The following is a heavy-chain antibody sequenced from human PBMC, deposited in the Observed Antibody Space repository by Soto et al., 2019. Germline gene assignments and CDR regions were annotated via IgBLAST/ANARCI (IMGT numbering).Heavy chain of an antibody. D-gene: IGHD3-10*01. V-gene: IGHV3-23*01. CDR3: AKKVNSGPGSQSFDY. CDR1: GFTFSSYS. Sequence: GGSLRLSCAASGFTFSSYSMSWVRQAPGRXLEWVSGFRSSGDGGTTYYADSVKGRFTISRDNSKNTLFLQMNSLRAEDTAIYYCAKKVNSGPGSQSFDYWGQGTLVTVSS. J-gene: IGHJ4*02. CDR2: FRSSGDGGTT.